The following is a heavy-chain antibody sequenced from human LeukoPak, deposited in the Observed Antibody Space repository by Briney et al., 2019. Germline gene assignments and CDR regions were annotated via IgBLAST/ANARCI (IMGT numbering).Heavy chain of an antibody. V-gene: IGHV1-46*01. Sequence: ASVKVSCKASGYTFTAYYIHWVRQAPGQGLEWMGLINPSAGGTSYAQKFQDRVTMTRDMSTTTVYLGLNSLRSEDTAVYYCARGGCSTTSCYHFDSWGQRTLVTVSS. CDR3: ARGGCSTTSCYHFDS. CDR1: GYTFTAYY. J-gene: IGHJ4*02. D-gene: IGHD2-2*01. CDR2: INPSAGGT.